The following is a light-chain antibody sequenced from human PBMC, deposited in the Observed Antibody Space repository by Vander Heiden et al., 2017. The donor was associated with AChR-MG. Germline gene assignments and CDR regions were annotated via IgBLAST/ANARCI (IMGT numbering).Light chain of an antibody. Sequence: AIRMTQSPSSLSASTGDRVTITCRASQGISSYLAWYQQKPVKAPKLLIYAASTLQSGVPSRFSGSGSGTDFTLTISCLQSEDLATYYCQQYYSYPPWTFGQGTKVEIK. J-gene: IGKJ1*01. V-gene: IGKV1-8*01. CDR3: QQYYSYPPWT. CDR1: QGISSY. CDR2: AAS.